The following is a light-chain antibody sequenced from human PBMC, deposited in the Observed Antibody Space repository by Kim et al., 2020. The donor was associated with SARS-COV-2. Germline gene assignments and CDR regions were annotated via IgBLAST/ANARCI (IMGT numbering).Light chain of an antibody. CDR2: GKN. V-gene: IGLV3-19*01. Sequence: ALGQTVSITCQGDSLRSYYASWYQQKPGQAPVLVIYGKNNRPSGIPDRFSGASSGNTASLTITGAQPEDEADYYCNSRDSSGNHLVFGGGTKLTVL. CDR1: SLRSYY. J-gene: IGLJ3*02. CDR3: NSRDSSGNHLV.